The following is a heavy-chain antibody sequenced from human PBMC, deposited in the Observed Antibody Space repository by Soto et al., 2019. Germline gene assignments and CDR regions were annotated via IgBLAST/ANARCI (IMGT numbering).Heavy chain of an antibody. CDR1: GFTFNTYA. CDR3: AKPGLTVAGTRYFDR. V-gene: IGHV3-23*05. CDR2: IGSDGTAI. J-gene: IGHJ4*02. Sequence: GGSLKLSCAASGFTFNTYAMSWVRQAPGKGLEWVSAIGSDGTAIQYADSVKGRFTISKDNSKDTLYLQMNSLRAEDTAVYYCAKPGLTVAGTRYFDRWGQGTLVTVSS. D-gene: IGHD6-19*01.